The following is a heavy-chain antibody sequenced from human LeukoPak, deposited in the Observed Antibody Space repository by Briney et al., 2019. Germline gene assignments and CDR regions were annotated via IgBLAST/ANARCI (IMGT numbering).Heavy chain of an antibody. V-gene: IGHV4-39*01. Sequence: PPETLYLTCTVSGGSISSSSYYWGWIRQPPGKGLEWIGSIYYGGSTYYNPSLKRRVTISVDTSKNQFSLKLSSVTAADTAVYYCAREGLLRYFDWLAPDYFDYWGQGTLVSV. D-gene: IGHD3-9*01. J-gene: IGHJ4*02. CDR1: GGSISSSSYY. CDR3: AREGLLRYFDWLAPDYFDY. CDR2: IYYGGST.